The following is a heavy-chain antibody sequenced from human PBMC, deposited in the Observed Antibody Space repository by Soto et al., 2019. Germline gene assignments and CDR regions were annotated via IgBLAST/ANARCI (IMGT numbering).Heavy chain of an antibody. CDR3: AREANYYGSGSHLGMDV. CDR1: GGSISSYY. CDR2: IYYSGST. J-gene: IGHJ6*02. V-gene: IGHV4-59*01. Sequence: SETLSLTCTVSGGSISSYYWSWIRQPPGKGLEWIGYIYYSGSTNYNPSLKSRVTISVDTSKNQFSLKLSSVTAADTAVYYCAREANYYGSGSHLGMDVWGQGTTVTVSS. D-gene: IGHD3-10*01.